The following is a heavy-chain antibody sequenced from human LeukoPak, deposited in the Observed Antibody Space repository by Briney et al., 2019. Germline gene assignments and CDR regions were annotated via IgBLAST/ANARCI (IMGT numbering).Heavy chain of an antibody. CDR2: IYYTGNT. CDR3: ASTVTTNWYFDL. J-gene: IGHJ2*01. V-gene: IGHV4-31*02. CDR1: GGSISSGGYY. D-gene: IGHD4-11*01. Sequence: SETLSLTCSVSGGSISSGGYYWSWIRQHPRKGLEWIGYIYYTGNTFYNPSLKSRVTISVDTSENQISLKLNSVTAADTAVYYCASTVTTNWYFDLWGRGTLVTVSS.